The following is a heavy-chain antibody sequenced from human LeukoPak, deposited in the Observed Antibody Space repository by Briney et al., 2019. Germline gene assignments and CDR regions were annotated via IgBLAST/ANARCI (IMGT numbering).Heavy chain of an antibody. CDR2: ISGSGGST. J-gene: IGHJ4*02. CDR1: GFTFSSYA. Sequence: PGGSLRLSCAASGFTFSSYAMSWVRQAPGKGLEWVSAISGSGGSTYYADSVKGRFTISRDNSKNTLYLQMNSLRAEDTAVYYCAKVHHRALAYCGGDCYSDYWSQGTLVTVSS. V-gene: IGHV3-23*01. D-gene: IGHD2-21*02. CDR3: AKVHHRALAYCGGDCYSDY.